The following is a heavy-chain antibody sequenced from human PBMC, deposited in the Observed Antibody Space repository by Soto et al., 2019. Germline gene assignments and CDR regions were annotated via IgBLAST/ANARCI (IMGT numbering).Heavy chain of an antibody. CDR3: ASRHVYTGNWFDP. V-gene: IGHV1-3*01. J-gene: IGHJ5*02. CDR2: INAGNGNT. CDR1: GYTFTSYA. D-gene: IGHD3-16*01. Sequence: QVQLVQSGAEVKKPGASVKVSCKASGYTFTSYAMHWVRQAPGQRLEWMGWINAGNGNTKYSQKYQGRVTITRDTSASTAYMELSSLRSEDTAVYYCASRHVYTGNWFDPWGQGTLVTVSS.